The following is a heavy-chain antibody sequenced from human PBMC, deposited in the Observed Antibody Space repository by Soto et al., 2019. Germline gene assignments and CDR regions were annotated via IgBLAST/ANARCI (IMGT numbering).Heavy chain of an antibody. CDR3: ALSVVAATYDFDY. J-gene: IGHJ4*02. CDR1: GYSFTSYW. Sequence: PXESLNISCKGSGYSFTSYWIGWVRQMPGKGLEWMGIIYPGDSDTRYSPSFQGQVTISADKSISTAYLQWSSLKASDTAMYYCALSVVAATYDFDYWGQGTLVTVSS. CDR2: IYPGDSDT. D-gene: IGHD2-15*01. V-gene: IGHV5-51*01.